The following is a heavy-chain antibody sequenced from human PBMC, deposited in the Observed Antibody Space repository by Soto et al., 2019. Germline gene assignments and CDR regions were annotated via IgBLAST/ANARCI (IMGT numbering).Heavy chain of an antibody. CDR1: GFTFSSYG. V-gene: IGHV3-30*18. D-gene: IGHD3-10*01. J-gene: IGHJ6*02. Sequence: GGSLRLSCAASGFTFSSYGMHWVRQAPGKGLVWLAVISYDGSNKYYADSVKGRFTISRDNSKNTLYLQMNSLRAVDTAVYYCAKDQVLGSYYYGMDVWGQGTTVTVSS. CDR2: ISYDGSNK. CDR3: AKDQVLGSYYYGMDV.